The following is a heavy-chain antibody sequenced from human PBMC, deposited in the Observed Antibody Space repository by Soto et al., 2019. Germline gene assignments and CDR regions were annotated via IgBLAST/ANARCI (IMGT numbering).Heavy chain of an antibody. J-gene: IGHJ4*02. Sequence: ASVKVSCKTSGYTFTEYAILWVSQAPGQSLEWMGWIATGNGNTKSSQNFQGRITITRDTSATTAYMELTSLRSEDTAVYCCAKGSRMWTPDYWGQGTLVTVSS. V-gene: IGHV1-3*04. CDR3: AKGSRMWTPDY. CDR1: GYTFTEYA. D-gene: IGHD2-21*01. CDR2: IATGNGNT.